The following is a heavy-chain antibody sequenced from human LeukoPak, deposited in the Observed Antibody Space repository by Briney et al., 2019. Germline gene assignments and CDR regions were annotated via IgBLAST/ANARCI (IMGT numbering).Heavy chain of an antibody. CDR1: GFTFDDYA. V-gene: IGHV3-9*01. CDR2: ITWNRDNI. J-gene: IGHJ6*02. CDR3: AKDLSSAITSALVLDV. Sequence: GGSLRLSCTVSGFTFDDYAMHWARHTPGKGLEWVAGITWNRDNIGYGDSVKGRFTISRDNVENVLYLQMNSLRPEDTALCYCAKDLSSAITSALVLDVWGQGTTVTAS. D-gene: IGHD3-22*01.